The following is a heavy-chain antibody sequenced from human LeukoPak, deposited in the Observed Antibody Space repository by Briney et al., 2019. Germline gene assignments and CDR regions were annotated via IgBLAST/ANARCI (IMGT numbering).Heavy chain of an antibody. J-gene: IGHJ5*02. Sequence: SETLSLTCTVSGGSISSYYWSWIRQPPGKGLEWIGYIYDSGSTKYNPSLKSRVTISVDTSKKQFSLKLSSVTAADTAVYHCARGYCSGGNCYPGGNWFDPWGQGTLVTVSS. V-gene: IGHV4-59*08. D-gene: IGHD2-15*01. CDR2: IYDSGST. CDR1: GGSISSYY. CDR3: ARGYCSGGNCYPGGNWFDP.